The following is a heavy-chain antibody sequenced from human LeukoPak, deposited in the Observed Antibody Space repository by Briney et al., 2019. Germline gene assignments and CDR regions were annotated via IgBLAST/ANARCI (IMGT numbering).Heavy chain of an antibody. CDR3: ATDRGWFFDN. CDR1: GFTFSSSG. D-gene: IGHD2-15*01. Sequence: AGGSLRLSCAASGFTFSSSGMHWVRQAPGTGLEWVAFISHEGTEKYFADSVKGRFTISRDSSKNTLYLQMNSLRDEDTAVYYCATDRGWFFDNWGQGTLVTVAS. V-gene: IGHV3-30*03. J-gene: IGHJ4*02. CDR2: ISHEGTEK.